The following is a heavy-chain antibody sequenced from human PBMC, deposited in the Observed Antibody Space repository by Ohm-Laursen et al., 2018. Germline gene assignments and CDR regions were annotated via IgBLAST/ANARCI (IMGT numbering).Heavy chain of an antibody. CDR3: ARDLGGSYWFYFDY. CDR2: IYSGGST. D-gene: IGHD1-26*01. CDR1: GFTFSSYA. V-gene: IGHV3-66*01. J-gene: IGHJ4*02. Sequence: SLRLSCAASGFTFSSYAMSWVRQAPGKGLEWVSVIYSGGSTYYADSVKGRFTISRDNSKNTVYLQMKSLRAEDTAVYYCARDLGGSYWFYFDYWGQGTLVTVSS.